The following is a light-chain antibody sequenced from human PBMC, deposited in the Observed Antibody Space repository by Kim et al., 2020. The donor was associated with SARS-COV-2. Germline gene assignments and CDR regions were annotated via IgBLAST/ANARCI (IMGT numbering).Light chain of an antibody. J-gene: IGKJ3*01. CDR3: QQLNSYPLFT. CDR2: AAS. CDR1: QGISSY. V-gene: IGKV1-9*01. Sequence: SVGDRVTITCRDSQGISSYLAWYQQKPGKAPKLLIYAASTLQSGVPSRFSGSGSGTEFTLTISSLQPEDFATYYCQQLNSYPLFTFGPGTKVDIK.